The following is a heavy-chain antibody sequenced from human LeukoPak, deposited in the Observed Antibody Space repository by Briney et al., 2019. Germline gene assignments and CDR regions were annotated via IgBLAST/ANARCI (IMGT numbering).Heavy chain of an antibody. V-gene: IGHV3-23*01. CDR1: GFTFSNYA. D-gene: IGHD3-10*02. CDR3: AVRGGRLDY. J-gene: IGHJ4*02. Sequence: GGSLRLSCAASGFTFSNYAMSCVRQATGKGLEWVSTISGSGGDAYYADSVRGRFTISRDNSRSTLFLQMNSLRAEDTAVYYCAVRGGRLDYWGQGTLVTVSS. CDR2: ISGSGGDA.